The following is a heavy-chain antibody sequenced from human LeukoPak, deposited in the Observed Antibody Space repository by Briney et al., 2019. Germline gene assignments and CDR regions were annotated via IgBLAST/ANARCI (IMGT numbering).Heavy chain of an antibody. CDR2: IYYSGST. CDR1: GGSISGYY. J-gene: IGHJ4*02. CDR3: ARRGYASSWSFDY. V-gene: IGHV4-59*08. D-gene: IGHD6-13*01. Sequence: PSETLSLTCTVSGGSISGYYWNWVRQPPGKGLEGIGYIYYSGSTKYNPSLKSRVTISVDTSKNQFSLKLSSVTAADTAVYYCARRGYASSWSFDYWGQGTLVTVSS.